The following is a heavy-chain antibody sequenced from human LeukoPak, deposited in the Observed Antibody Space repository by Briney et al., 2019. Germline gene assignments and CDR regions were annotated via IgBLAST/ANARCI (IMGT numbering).Heavy chain of an antibody. CDR2: IYYSGST. V-gene: IGHV4-59*12. CDR3: AREAAGFYYYYYGMDV. CDR1: GGSISSYY. Sequence: SETLSLTCTVSGGSISSYYWSWIRQPPGKGLEWIGYIYYSGSTNYNPSLKSRVTISVDTSKNQFSLKLSSVTAADTAVYYCAREAAGFYYYYYGMDVWGQGTTVTVSS. D-gene: IGHD6-13*01. J-gene: IGHJ6*02.